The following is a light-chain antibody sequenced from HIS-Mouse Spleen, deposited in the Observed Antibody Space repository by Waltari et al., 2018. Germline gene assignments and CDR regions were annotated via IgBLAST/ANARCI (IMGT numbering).Light chain of an antibody. V-gene: IGLV2-14*03. CDR2: DVS. CDR3: SSYTSSSTYV. CDR1: SSDVGGHNY. Sequence: QSALTQPASVSGSPGHSITISCTVPSSDVGGHNYVSWYQQHPGKAPKLMIYDVSNRPSGVSNRFSGSKSGNTASLTISGLQAEDEADYYCSSYTSSSTYVFGTGTKVTVL. J-gene: IGLJ1*01.